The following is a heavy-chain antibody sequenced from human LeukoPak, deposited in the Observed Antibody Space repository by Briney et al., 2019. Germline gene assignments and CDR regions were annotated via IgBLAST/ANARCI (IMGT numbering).Heavy chain of an antibody. V-gene: IGHV4-34*01. CDR3: ARDTGTAHFDS. J-gene: IGHJ4*02. CDR1: GGSFSGYY. D-gene: IGHD1-1*01. CDR2: INHSGST. Sequence: SETLSLTCAVYGGSFSGYYWSWIRQPPGKGLEWIGEINHSGSTNYNPSLKSRVTISVDTSKNQFSLKLSSVTAADTAVYYCARDTGTAHFDSWGQGTLVTVSS.